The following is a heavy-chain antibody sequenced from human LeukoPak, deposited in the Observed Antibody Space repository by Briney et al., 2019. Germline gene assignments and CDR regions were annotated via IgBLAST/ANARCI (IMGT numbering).Heavy chain of an antibody. CDR3: ARGFRAFDF. V-gene: IGHV3-21*01. Sequence: GGSLRLSCAASGFTFSSHTMNWVRQAPGEGLEWVSSISSTSTSIYHADSVKGRFTISRDNTKNSLYLQMNSLRAEDTAVYYCARGFRAFDFWAQGTVVTVSS. CDR2: ISSTSTSI. J-gene: IGHJ3*01. CDR1: GFTFSSHT.